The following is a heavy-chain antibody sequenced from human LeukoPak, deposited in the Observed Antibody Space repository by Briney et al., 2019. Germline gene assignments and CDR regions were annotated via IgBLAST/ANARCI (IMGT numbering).Heavy chain of an antibody. J-gene: IGHJ4*02. Sequence: PGGSLPLSCAASGFTVRRNYMSRLRPATGQGLKWVSVIYSGGSTYHADSVKGRFSISRDNSKNTLYLQMNSLRAEDTAVYYCARDRTGGWFFDYWGQGTLVTVSS. CDR2: IYSGGST. CDR3: ARDRTGGWFFDY. V-gene: IGHV3-66*01. CDR1: GFTVRRNY. D-gene: IGHD6-19*01.